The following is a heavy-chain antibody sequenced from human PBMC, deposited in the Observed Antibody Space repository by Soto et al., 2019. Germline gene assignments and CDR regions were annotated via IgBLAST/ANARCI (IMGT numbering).Heavy chain of an antibody. CDR2: LSYEGSEE. D-gene: IGHD6-19*01. CDR3: ALTRRSSLLEVAGPGFEY. Sequence: GALRLSCAASGFNFGVFGMHWVRQAPGKGLEWLSVLSYEGSEEYYAGSVRGRFTISRDNSKNTLFLQMDSLRVDDTGVYYCALTRRSSLLEVAGPGFEYWGQGTLVTVSS. V-gene: IGHV3-30*03. CDR1: GFNFGVFG. J-gene: IGHJ4*02.